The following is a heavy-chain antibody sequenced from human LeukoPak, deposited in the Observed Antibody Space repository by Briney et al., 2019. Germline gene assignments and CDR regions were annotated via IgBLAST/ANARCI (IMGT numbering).Heavy chain of an antibody. CDR1: GVTFSSYW. CDR3: ARDNKNYDFWSDHPEDAFHL. V-gene: IGHV3-7*01. Sequence: GGSLRLSCAASGVTFSSYWMSWVRQAPGKGLEWVANIKQDGSEKYYVDSVKGRFTISRDNAKNSLYLQIIRLRAEDTAVYYCARDNKNYDFWSDHPEDAFHLGGQGTMVTVSS. CDR2: IKQDGSEK. J-gene: IGHJ3*01. D-gene: IGHD3-3*01.